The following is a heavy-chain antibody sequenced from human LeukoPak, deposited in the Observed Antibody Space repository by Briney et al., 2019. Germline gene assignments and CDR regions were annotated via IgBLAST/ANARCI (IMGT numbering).Heavy chain of an antibody. CDR1: GFTFSSYS. CDR3: PRDQVVAALDY. V-gene: IGHV3-21*01. Sequence: GGSLRLSCAASGFTFSSYSMKWVRQAPGKGLGWVSSISCSSSYIYYADSVKGLFTISRDNAKNSRYLQMNSLRAEDPAVYYCPRDQVVAALDYWGQGTLVTVSS. D-gene: IGHD6-13*01. J-gene: IGHJ4*02. CDR2: ISCSSSYI.